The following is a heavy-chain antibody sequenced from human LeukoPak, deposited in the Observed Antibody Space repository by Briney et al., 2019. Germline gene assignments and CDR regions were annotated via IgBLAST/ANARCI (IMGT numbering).Heavy chain of an antibody. J-gene: IGHJ6*03. Sequence: SETLSLTCTVSGGSVSSSGYYWGWIRQPPGKGLEWIGYVYYSGSTKYNPSLKSRVTISVDTPKNQFSLKLTSVTAADTAVYYCARRRYLGNYIDVWGKGTTVTVSS. D-gene: IGHD3-9*01. CDR3: ARRRYLGNYIDV. CDR2: VYYSGST. CDR1: GGSVSSSGYY. V-gene: IGHV4-61*08.